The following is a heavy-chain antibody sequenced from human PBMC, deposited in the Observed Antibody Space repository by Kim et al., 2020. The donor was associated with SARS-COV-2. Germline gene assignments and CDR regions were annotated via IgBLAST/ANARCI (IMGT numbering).Heavy chain of an antibody. CDR1: GFTFGDYA. CDR3: AKDREGEGACSGGSCYFDY. D-gene: IGHD2-15*01. CDR2: ISWNSGSI. J-gene: IGHJ4*02. Sequence: GGSLRLSCAASGFTFGDYAMHWVRQAPGKGLEWVSGISWNSGSIGYADSVKGRFTISRDNAKNSLYLQMNSLRAEDTALYYCAKDREGEGACSGGSCYFDYWGQGTLVTVSS. V-gene: IGHV3-9*01.